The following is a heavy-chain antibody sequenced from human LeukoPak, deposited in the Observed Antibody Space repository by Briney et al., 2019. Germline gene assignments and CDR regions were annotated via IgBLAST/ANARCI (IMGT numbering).Heavy chain of an antibody. V-gene: IGHV1-24*01. CDR2: FDPEDGET. Sequence: GASVKVSCKVSGYTLTELSMHWVRQAPGKGLEWMGGFDPEDGETIYAQKFQGRVTMTTDTSTSTAYMELRRLRSDATAVYYCARTGCSSTSCYYFGAFDIWGQGTMVTVSS. D-gene: IGHD2-2*01. CDR3: ARTGCSSTSCYYFGAFDI. J-gene: IGHJ3*02. CDR1: GYTLTELS.